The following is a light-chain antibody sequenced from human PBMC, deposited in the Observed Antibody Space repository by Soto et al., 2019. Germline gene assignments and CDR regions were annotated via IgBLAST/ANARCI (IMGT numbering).Light chain of an antibody. J-gene: IGLJ2*01. Sequence: QTVVTQEPSFSVSPGGTVTLTCGLSSGSVFTSYYPSWHQQTPGQAPRTLIYSTTSRSSGVPDRFSGSILGNKAALTITGAQADDEADYYCALYMGSGIWVFGGGTKLTVL. V-gene: IGLV8-61*01. CDR1: SGSVFTSYY. CDR3: ALYMGSGIWV. CDR2: STT.